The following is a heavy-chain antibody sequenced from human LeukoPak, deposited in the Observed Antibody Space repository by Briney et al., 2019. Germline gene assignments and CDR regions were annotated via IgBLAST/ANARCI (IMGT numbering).Heavy chain of an antibody. V-gene: IGHV3-23*01. Sequence: YPGESLRLSCAASGFTFSSYAMSWVRQAPGKGLEWVSAISGSGGSTYYADSVKGRFTISRDNSKNTLYLQMNSLRAEDTAVYYCAKTQYTIGWKDGAFDIWGQGTMVTVSS. CDR3: AKTQYTIGWKDGAFDI. D-gene: IGHD6-19*01. CDR2: ISGSGGST. J-gene: IGHJ3*02. CDR1: GFTFSSYA.